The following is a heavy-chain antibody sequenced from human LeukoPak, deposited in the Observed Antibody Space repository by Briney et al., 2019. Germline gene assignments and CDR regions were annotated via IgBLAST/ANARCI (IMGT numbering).Heavy chain of an antibody. CDR2: IIPIFGTA. V-gene: IGHV1-69*05. CDR3: AIFALAARPHYYYMDV. CDR1: GGTFSSYA. J-gene: IGHJ6*03. D-gene: IGHD6-6*01. Sequence: ASVKVSCTASGGTFSSYAISWVRHAPGQGLEWMGGIIPIFGTANYAQKFQGRVTITTDESTSTAYMELSSLKAEDTAVYYCAIFALAARPHYYYMDVWGKGTTVTVSS.